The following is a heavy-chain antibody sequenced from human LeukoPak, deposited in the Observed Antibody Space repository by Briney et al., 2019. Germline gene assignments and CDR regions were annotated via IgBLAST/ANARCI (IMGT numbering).Heavy chain of an antibody. V-gene: IGHV3-48*02. Sequence: GGSLRLSCAASGFTLSSYSMNWVRQAPGKGLEWVSYISSSNDAIYYADSVKGRFTISRDNAKNSLYLQMNSLRDEDTAVYYCARGRSTSQYWGQGTLVTVSS. J-gene: IGHJ4*02. CDR2: ISSSNDAI. CDR3: ARGRSTSQY. D-gene: IGHD2-2*01. CDR1: GFTLSSYS.